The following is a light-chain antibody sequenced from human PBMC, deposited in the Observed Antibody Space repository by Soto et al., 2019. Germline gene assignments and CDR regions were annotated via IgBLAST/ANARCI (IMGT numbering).Light chain of an antibody. CDR3: QSYDSSLSGWV. CDR1: SSNIGAGYV. J-gene: IGLJ3*02. Sequence: QSVLTQPPSVSGAPGQRVTISCTGSSSNIGAGYVVHWYQQLPGTAPKLLIYGNSNRPSGVPDRFSGSKSGTSASLAITGLQAEDEADYYCQSYDSSLSGWVFRGGTKLTVL. CDR2: GNS. V-gene: IGLV1-40*01.